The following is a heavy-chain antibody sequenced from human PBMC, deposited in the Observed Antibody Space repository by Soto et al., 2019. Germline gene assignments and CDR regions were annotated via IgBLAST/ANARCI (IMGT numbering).Heavy chain of an antibody. CDR1: GFSFRTYG. J-gene: IGHJ4*02. Sequence: QVHLVESGGGVVQPGRSLRLSCAASGFSFRTYGMHWVRQAPGKGLEWVAFISNDGSNKYYADSVKGRFTISRDNSKNTLYLQMNSLRAEDTAVYYCAKGFANYWAFDYWGQGTLVTVSS. CDR2: ISNDGSNK. V-gene: IGHV3-30*18. D-gene: IGHD1-7*01. CDR3: AKGFANYWAFDY.